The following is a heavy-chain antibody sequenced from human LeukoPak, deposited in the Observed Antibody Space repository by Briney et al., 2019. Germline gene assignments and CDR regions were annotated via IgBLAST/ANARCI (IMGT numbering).Heavy chain of an antibody. D-gene: IGHD6-19*01. CDR2: IYYSGNT. J-gene: IGHJ3*02. Sequence: SETLSLTCTVSGVSISSSNSYWGWIRQPPGRGLEWIGSIYYSGNTYYNASLKSQVSISIDTSKNQFSLRLTSVTAADTAVYYCARAVAGDDAFDIWGQGTMVTVSS. V-gene: IGHV4-39*01. CDR1: GVSISSSNSY. CDR3: ARAVAGDDAFDI.